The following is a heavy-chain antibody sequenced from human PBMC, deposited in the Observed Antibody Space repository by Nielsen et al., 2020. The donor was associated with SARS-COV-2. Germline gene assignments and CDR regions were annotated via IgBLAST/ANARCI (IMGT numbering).Heavy chain of an antibody. D-gene: IGHD2-15*01. CDR2: ISYDGSNK. CDR1: GFTFSTYG. J-gene: IGHJ4*02. V-gene: IGHV3-30*18. CDR3: AEDWTAIVVVPSGGVDY. Sequence: GESLKISCAASGFTFSTYGMHWVRQAPGKGLKWVAAISYDGSNKYYVDSVKGRFTISRDNSKNTLYLQMSSLREEDTAVYYCAEDWTAIVVVPSGGVDYWGQGTLVTVSS.